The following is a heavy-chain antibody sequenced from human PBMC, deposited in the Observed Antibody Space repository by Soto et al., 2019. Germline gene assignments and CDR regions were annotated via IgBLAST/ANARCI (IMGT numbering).Heavy chain of an antibody. D-gene: IGHD4-17*01. J-gene: IGHJ4*02. CDR1: GYTFTGFY. Sequence: QVQLLQSGAEVKKPGASVKVSCKAYGYTFTGFYMHWVRQAPGQRLEWMGLINPNSGDTEYAQNFQGWFTMTRDTSISTAYMERGRLKSDDTAVYYCASGGSTVTREFDYWGQGTLVSVSS. CDR2: INPNSGDT. V-gene: IGHV1-2*04. CDR3: ASGGSTVTREFDY.